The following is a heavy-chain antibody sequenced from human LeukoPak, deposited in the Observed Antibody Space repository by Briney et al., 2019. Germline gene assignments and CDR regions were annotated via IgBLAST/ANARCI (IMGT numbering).Heavy chain of an antibody. V-gene: IGHV4-34*11. CDR2: VYNSGNT. CDR3: ARLVHPKLSAWYLDY. D-gene: IGHD6-19*01. J-gene: IGHJ4*02. Sequence: PSETLSLTCAVYGGSFSGYYWSWIRQPPGKGLEWIGSVYNSGNTKHNPSLKSRVTISVDTSKSQFSLKLSSVTAADTAVYFCARLVHPKLSAWYLDYWGQGTLVTVSS. CDR1: GGSFSGYY.